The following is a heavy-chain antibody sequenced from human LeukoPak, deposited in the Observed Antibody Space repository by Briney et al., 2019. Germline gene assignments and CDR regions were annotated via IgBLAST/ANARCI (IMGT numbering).Heavy chain of an antibody. V-gene: IGHV4-59*08. Sequence: SETLSLTCTVSGGSISGYYWSWIRQPPGQGLEWFGFISYSGSANYNPALKSRLSISLDTSKNQFSLNLYSLTAADTAVYYCARHGIDWFFDYWGQGTLISVSS. CDR2: ISYSGSA. J-gene: IGHJ4*02. CDR1: GGSISGYY. D-gene: IGHD3-9*01. CDR3: ARHGIDWFFDY.